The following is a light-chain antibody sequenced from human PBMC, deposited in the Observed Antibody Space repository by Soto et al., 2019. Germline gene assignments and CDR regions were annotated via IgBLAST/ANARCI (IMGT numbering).Light chain of an antibody. CDR1: SSDVGGYNY. CDR2: DVS. CDR3: CSYAGSYTFSDV. V-gene: IGLV2-11*01. Sequence: QSVLTQPRSVSGSPGQSVTISCTGTSSDVGGYNYVSWYQQHPGKAPKLMIYDVSKRPSGVPDRFSGSKSGNTASLTISGLQAEDEADYYCCSYAGSYTFSDVFGTGTKVTVL. J-gene: IGLJ1*01.